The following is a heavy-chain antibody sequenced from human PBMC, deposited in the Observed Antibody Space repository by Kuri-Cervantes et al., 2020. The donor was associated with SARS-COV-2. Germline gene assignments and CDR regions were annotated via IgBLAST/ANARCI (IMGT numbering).Heavy chain of an antibody. D-gene: IGHD7-27*01. Sequence: GESLKISCAVSGFNFSRTDIHWVRQATGKGLEWVSAIDTSGDTYYPGSVKGRFTISRENAKNSLYLQMNSLRAEDTAVYYCARATSSWEAGDAFDIWGQGTMVTVSS. CDR1: GFNFSRTD. J-gene: IGHJ3*02. V-gene: IGHV3-13*01. CDR2: IDTSGDT. CDR3: ARATSSWEAGDAFDI.